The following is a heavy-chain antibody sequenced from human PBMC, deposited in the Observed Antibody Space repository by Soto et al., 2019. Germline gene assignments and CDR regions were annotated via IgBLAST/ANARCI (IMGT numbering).Heavy chain of an antibody. Sequence: EVQLVESGGDLVQPGGSLRLSCAASGFNFRDYNMNWVRQAPGKGLEWVSHITATTGITYYADSVKGRFTISRDNPKNPPSLQINRLRDEDTALYFCVRAACGDCYGYGYWGQGTLVIVSS. CDR1: GFNFRDYN. CDR3: VRAACGDCYGYGY. D-gene: IGHD5-18*01. V-gene: IGHV3-48*02. CDR2: ITATTGIT. J-gene: IGHJ4*02.